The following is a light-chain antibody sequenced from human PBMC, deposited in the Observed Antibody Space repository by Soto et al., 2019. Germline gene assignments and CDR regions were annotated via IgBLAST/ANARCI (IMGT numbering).Light chain of an antibody. CDR3: QHYGSSWT. V-gene: IGKV3-20*01. J-gene: IGKJ1*01. CDR1: QTVRNNY. Sequence: EFVLTQSPGTLSLSPGERATLSCRASQTVRNNYLAWYQQKPGQAPRLLIYDASSRATGIPDRFSGSGSGTDFTLTISRLEPEDFAVYYCQHYGSSWTFGQGTKGDIK. CDR2: DAS.